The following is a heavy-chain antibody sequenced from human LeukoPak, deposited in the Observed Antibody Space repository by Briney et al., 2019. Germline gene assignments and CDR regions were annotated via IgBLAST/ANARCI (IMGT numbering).Heavy chain of an antibody. CDR2: IYYSGST. CDR3: ARGVRDGYNFFDY. V-gene: IGHV4-39*01. D-gene: IGHD5-24*01. Sequence: SETLSLTCTVSGGSISSSSYYWGWIRQPPGKGLEWIGSIYYSGSTYYNPSLKSRVTISVDTSKNQFSLKLSSVTAADTAVYYCARGVRDGYNFFDYWGQGTLVTVSS. J-gene: IGHJ4*02. CDR1: GGSISSSSYY.